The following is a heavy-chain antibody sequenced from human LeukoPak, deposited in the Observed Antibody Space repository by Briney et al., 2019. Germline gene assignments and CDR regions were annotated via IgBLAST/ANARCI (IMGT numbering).Heavy chain of an antibody. J-gene: IGHJ4*02. CDR3: ARRGGAYPFDY. CDR2: IYPGDSDT. CDR1: GYSFTNYW. D-gene: IGHD3-16*01. V-gene: IGHV5-51*01. Sequence: ESLKISCKGSGYSFTNYWIAWVRQMPGKGLEWMGIIYPGDSDTTYSPSFQGQVTISADKSMSTAYLQWSSLKASDIAMYYCARRGGAYPFDYWGQGTLVTVSS.